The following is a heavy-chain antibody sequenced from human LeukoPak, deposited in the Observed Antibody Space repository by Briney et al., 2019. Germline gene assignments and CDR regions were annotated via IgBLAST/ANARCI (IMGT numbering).Heavy chain of an antibody. CDR1: GYTFTGYY. J-gene: IGHJ5*02. V-gene: IGHV1-2*02. CDR2: INPNSGGT. CDR3: AGGRGVGIANWFDP. Sequence: ASVKVSCKASGYTFTGYYMHWVRQAPGQGLEWMGWINPNSGGTNYAQKFQGRVTMTRDTSISTAYMELSRLKSDDTAVYYCAGGRGVGIANWFDPWGQGTLVTVSS. D-gene: IGHD3-3*01.